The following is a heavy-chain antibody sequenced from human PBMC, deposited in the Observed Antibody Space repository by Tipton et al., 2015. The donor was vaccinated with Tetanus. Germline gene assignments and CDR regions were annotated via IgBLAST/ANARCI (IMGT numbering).Heavy chain of an antibody. Sequence: QLVQSGAEVKKPGASVKVSCKASGYTFTSYGISWVRQAPGQGLEWMGWISAYNGNTNYAQKLQGRVTMTTDTSTSTAYMELRSLRSDDTAVYYCARDVGRDYYDSSGYYMDVWGKGTTVTASS. CDR1: GYTFTSYG. V-gene: IGHV1-18*01. D-gene: IGHD3-22*01. CDR3: ARDVGRDYYDSSGYYMDV. J-gene: IGHJ6*03. CDR2: ISAYNGNT.